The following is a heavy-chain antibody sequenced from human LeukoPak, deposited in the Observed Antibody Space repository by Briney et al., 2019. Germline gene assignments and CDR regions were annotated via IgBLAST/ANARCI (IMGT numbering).Heavy chain of an antibody. D-gene: IGHD2-21*01. CDR1: GFTFSNYW. CDR3: ARGGSGDIFDI. CDR2: INSDGINT. Sequence: GSLRLSCAASGFTFSNYWMHWVRQAPGKGLVWVSRINSDGINTSYADSVKGRFTISRDNAKNTLNLQMNSLRAEDTAVYYCARGGSGDIFDIWGQGTMVTVSS. V-gene: IGHV3-74*01. J-gene: IGHJ3*02.